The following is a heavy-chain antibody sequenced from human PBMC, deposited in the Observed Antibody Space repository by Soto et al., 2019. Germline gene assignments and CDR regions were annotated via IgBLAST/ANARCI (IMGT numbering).Heavy chain of an antibody. V-gene: IGHV4-59*01. Sequence: QVQLQESGPGLVKPSETLSLTCTVSGGSISTYYWSWIRQPPGKGLEWIAYIYYTGSTKYNPSLKSRFTISVDTSKNQFSLKLSSVTAADTAVYYCARGNAEYFQHWGQGTLVTVSS. CDR2: IYYTGST. CDR1: GGSISTYY. CDR3: ARGNAEYFQH. J-gene: IGHJ1*01. D-gene: IGHD1-1*01.